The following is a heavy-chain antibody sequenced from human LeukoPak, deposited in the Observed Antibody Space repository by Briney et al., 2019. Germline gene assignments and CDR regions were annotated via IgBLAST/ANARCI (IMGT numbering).Heavy chain of an antibody. J-gene: IGHJ4*02. D-gene: IGHD3-22*01. CDR2: ISYDGSNK. V-gene: IGHV3-30*14. CDR3: ARRAGDYSHPYDY. CDR1: GFTFSSYA. Sequence: GGSLRLSCAASGFTFSSYAMHWVRQAPGKGLEWVAVISYDGSNKYYTDSVKGRFTISRDNSKNTLYLQMNSLRAEDTAVYYCARRAGDYSHPYDYWGQGILVTVSS.